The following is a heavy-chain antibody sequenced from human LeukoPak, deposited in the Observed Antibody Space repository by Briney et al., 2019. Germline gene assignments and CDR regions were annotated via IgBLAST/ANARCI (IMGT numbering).Heavy chain of an antibody. D-gene: IGHD1-20*01. Sequence: ASVKVSCKASGYTFTSYAMHWVRQAPGQRLEWMGWINAGNGNTKYSQKFQGRVTITRDTSASTAYMGLSSLRSGDTAVYYCARDLGNWNDRWFDPWGQGTLVTVSS. CDR2: INAGNGNT. V-gene: IGHV1-3*01. J-gene: IGHJ5*02. CDR1: GYTFTSYA. CDR3: ARDLGNWNDRWFDP.